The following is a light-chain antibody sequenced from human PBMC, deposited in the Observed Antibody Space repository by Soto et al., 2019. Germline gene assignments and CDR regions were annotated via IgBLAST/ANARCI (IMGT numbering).Light chain of an antibody. J-gene: IGKJ1*01. CDR1: QTVAYTS. Sequence: EIVLTQSPGILSLSPGARATLSCRASQTVAYTSLAWYQQRPGQAPRLLIYGTSTRATGTPDRFIGSGSGTAFNLTISRLEPEDLAVSYYQQYVTTPRTFGQGTKVE. CDR2: GTS. CDR3: QQYVTTPRT. V-gene: IGKV3-20*01.